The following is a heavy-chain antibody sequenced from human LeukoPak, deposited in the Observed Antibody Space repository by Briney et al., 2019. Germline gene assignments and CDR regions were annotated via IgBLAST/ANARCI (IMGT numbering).Heavy chain of an antibody. CDR2: INHSGST. Sequence: SETLSLTCAVYGGSLSGYYWSWIRQPPGKGLEWIGEINHSGSTNYNPSLKSRVTISVDTSKNQFSLKLSSVTAADTAVYYCARARGFGYSYGYYFDYWGQGTLVTVSS. V-gene: IGHV4-34*01. CDR1: GGSLSGYY. J-gene: IGHJ4*02. D-gene: IGHD5-18*01. CDR3: ARARGFGYSYGYYFDY.